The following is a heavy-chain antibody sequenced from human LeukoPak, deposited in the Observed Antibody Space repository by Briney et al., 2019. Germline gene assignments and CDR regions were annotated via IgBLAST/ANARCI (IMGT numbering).Heavy chain of an antibody. J-gene: IGHJ6*03. D-gene: IGHD2-2*01. CDR3: ARDVPAAMPAGYYYYMDV. CDR2: IYTSGST. V-gene: IGHV4-4*07. Sequence: PSETLSLTCTVSGGSISSYYWSWIRQPAGKGLEWIGRIYTSGSTNYNPSLKSRVTMSVDTSKNQFSLKLSSVTAADTAVYYCARDVPAAMPAGYYYYMDVWGKGTTVTISS. CDR1: GGSISSYY.